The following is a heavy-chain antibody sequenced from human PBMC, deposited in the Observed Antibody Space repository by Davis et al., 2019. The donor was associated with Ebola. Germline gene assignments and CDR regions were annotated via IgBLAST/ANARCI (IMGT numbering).Heavy chain of an antibody. V-gene: IGHV4-59*01. J-gene: IGHJ4*02. CDR3: ARGLGRRDGYNR. CDR1: GGSISSYY. CDR2: IYYSGST. D-gene: IGHD5-24*01. Sequence: MPSETLSLTCTVSGGSISSYYWSWIRQPPGKGLEWIGYIYYSGSTNYNPSLKSRVAISVDTSKNQFSLKLSSVTAADTAVYYCARGLGRRDGYNRWGQGTLVTVSS.